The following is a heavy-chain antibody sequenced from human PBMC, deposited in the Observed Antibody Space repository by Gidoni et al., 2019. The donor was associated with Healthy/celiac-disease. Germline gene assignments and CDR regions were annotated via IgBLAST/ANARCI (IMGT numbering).Heavy chain of an antibody. Sequence: QVQLVQSGAEVKKPGASVKVSCKASGYTFTGYYMHWVRQAPGQGLEWMGWINPNSGDTSISTAYMELSRLRSDDTAVYYCAREITADYGFGELTWFDPWGQGTLVTVSS. CDR3: AREITADYGFGELTWFDP. J-gene: IGHJ5*02. V-gene: IGHV1-2*02. CDR1: GYTFTGYY. CDR2: INPNSG. D-gene: IGHD3-10*01.